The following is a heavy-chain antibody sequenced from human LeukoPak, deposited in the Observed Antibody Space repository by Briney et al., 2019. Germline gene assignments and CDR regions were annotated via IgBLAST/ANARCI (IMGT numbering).Heavy chain of an antibody. CDR1: GYTLTELS. J-gene: IGHJ4*02. V-gene: IGHV1-24*01. CDR2: FNPEDGES. CDR3: ATDGSGDYLNH. D-gene: IGHD4-17*01. Sequence: WASVKVSCKVSGYTLTELSMHWVRQAPGKGLEWMGGFNPEDGESFYAQKFQGRVTLTEDTSADTAYMELSSLTFEDTAVYYCATDGSGDYLNHWGQGTLVTVSS.